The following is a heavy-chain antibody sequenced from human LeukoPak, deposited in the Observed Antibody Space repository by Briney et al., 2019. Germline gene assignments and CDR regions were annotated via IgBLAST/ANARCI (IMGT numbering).Heavy chain of an antibody. CDR1: GGSISSGGYS. CDR3: ARHRSGWLQSSFDY. V-gene: IGHV4-30-4*07. CDR2: IHDSGST. Sequence: SETLSLTCAVSGGSISSGGYSWSWIRQTPGKGLEWIAYIHDSGSTYYNPSLKSRVSISIDTSKNQFSLKLSSVTAADTAVYYCARHRSGWLQSSFDYWGQGTLVTVSS. J-gene: IGHJ4*02. D-gene: IGHD5-24*01.